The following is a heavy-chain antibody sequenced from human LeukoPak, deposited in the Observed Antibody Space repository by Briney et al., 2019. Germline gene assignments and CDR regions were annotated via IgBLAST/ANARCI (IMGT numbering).Heavy chain of an antibody. V-gene: IGHV4-59*01. CDR3: ARDLITMMIREGDAFDI. D-gene: IGHD3-22*01. J-gene: IGHJ3*02. Sequence: AETLSLTCAVSGVSISDCYRSWIRQPPGKGLEWIGYIFYSGSTNYNPSQKSRGTISVATSTNQFSLKLSSVTAADTAVYYCARDLITMMIREGDAFDICGQGTMVTVSS. CDR1: GVSISDCY. CDR2: IFYSGST.